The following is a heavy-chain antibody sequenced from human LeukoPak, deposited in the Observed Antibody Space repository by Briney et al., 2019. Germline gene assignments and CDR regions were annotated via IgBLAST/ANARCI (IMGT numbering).Heavy chain of an antibody. CDR2: LSGGGDST. V-gene: IGHV3-23*01. D-gene: IGHD4-17*01. Sequence: PGGSLRLSCGASGFTFSNYAMYWVRQAPGKGLEWVSGLSGGGDSTYYADSVKGRFTISRDNSKNTLYLQMNSLRAEDTAVYYCAKAGDYYAFDIWGQGTMVTVSS. J-gene: IGHJ3*02. CDR1: GFTFSNYA. CDR3: AKAGDYYAFDI.